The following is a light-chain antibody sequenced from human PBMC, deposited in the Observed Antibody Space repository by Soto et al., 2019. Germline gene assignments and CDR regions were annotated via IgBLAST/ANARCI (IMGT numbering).Light chain of an antibody. Sequence: DIQMTQSPSTLSGSVGDGVTITCRASQTISSWLAWYQQKPGKAPKLLIYKASTLKSGVPSRFSGSGSGTEFTLTISSLQPDDFATYYCQHYNIYSEAFGHGTIV. V-gene: IGKV1-5*03. CDR2: KAS. J-gene: IGKJ1*01. CDR1: QTISSW. CDR3: QHYNIYSEA.